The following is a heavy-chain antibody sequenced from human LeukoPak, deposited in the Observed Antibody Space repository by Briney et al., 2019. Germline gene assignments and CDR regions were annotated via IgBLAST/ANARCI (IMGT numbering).Heavy chain of an antibody. CDR2: ISGSGGST. J-gene: IGHJ4*02. V-gene: IGHV3-23*01. D-gene: IGHD6-19*01. Sequence: GGSLRLSCAASGFTFSSYAMSWVRQAPGKGLEWVSAISGSGGSTYYAASVKGGFTISRDNSKNTLYLQMNSLRAEDTAVYYCAKLSSPSGWYYFDYWGQGTLVTVSS. CDR1: GFTFSSYA. CDR3: AKLSSPSGWYYFDY.